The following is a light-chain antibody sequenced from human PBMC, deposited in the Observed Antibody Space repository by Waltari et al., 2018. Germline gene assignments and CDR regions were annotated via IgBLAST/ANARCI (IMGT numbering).Light chain of an antibody. Sequence: DIVMTQSPDSLAVSLGERATINCKSSQSVLYSSNNKYYLAWYQQKPGQTPKLLVYWASTRESRVPDRFRGSGSGTDFTLTISSLHAEDVAVYYCQQYYTTPPWTFGQGTKVEIK. V-gene: IGKV4-1*01. J-gene: IGKJ1*01. CDR2: WAS. CDR1: QSVLYSSNNKYY. CDR3: QQYYTTPPWT.